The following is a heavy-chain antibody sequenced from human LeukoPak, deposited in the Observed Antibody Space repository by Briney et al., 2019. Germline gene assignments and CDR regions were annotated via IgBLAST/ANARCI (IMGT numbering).Heavy chain of an antibody. CDR3: AKVYYYDSSGYYSALDS. D-gene: IGHD3-22*01. J-gene: IGHJ4*02. CDR2: IRGNGRNT. CDR1: GFTFDDYA. V-gene: IGHV3-43*02. Sequence: RTGGSLRLSCAASGFTFDDYALHWVRQAPGKGLEWVSLIRGNGRNTYYADSVKGRFTISRDNSKNSLYLQMNSLRTEDTALYYCAKVYYYDSSGYYSALDSGGQGSLVTVSS.